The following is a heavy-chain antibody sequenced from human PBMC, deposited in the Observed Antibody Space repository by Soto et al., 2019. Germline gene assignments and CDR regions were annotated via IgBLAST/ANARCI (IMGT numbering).Heavy chain of an antibody. D-gene: IGHD2-15*01. V-gene: IGHV1-69*12. Sequence: QVQLVQSGAEVKKPGSSVKVSCKASGGTFSSYAISWVRQAPGQGLEWMGGIIPIFGTANYAQKFQGRVTIPADESTSTAYMELSSLRSEDTAVYYCAREVVVVVAARNYYYGMDVWGQGTTVTVSS. CDR1: GGTFSSYA. J-gene: IGHJ6*02. CDR2: IIPIFGTA. CDR3: AREVVVVVAARNYYYGMDV.